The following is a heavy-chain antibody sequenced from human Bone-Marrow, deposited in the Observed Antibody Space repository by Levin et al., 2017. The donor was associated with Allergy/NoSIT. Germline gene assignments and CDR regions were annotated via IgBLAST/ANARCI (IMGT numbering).Heavy chain of an antibody. J-gene: IGHJ5*02. V-gene: IGHV4-31*03. Sequence: PSETLSLTCSVSAGSISSGGYYWSWIRQPPGKGLEWIGHIHDSGSAYYNPSLKSRATITADTSKNQFTLKLKSRTAADTAVFYCASWGTPSDPWGQGTLVTVSS. CDR1: AGSISSGGYY. CDR3: ASWGTPSDP. CDR2: IHDSGSA. D-gene: IGHD3-16*01.